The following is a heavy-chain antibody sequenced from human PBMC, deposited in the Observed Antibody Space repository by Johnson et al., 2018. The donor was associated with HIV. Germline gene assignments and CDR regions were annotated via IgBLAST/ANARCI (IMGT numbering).Heavy chain of an antibody. Sequence: EVQLVESGGGLVQPGGSRRLSCAASGFTLSSYWMSWVRQAPGKGLEWVANIKQDESEKYYVDSVKGRFTIYRDNFKNTLYLQMNGLRPEDTAVYYCAKEDPWRRALDIWGQGTVVTVSS. J-gene: IGHJ3*02. D-gene: IGHD1-1*01. V-gene: IGHV3-7*01. CDR2: IKQDESEK. CDR1: GFTLSSYW. CDR3: AKEDPWRRALDI.